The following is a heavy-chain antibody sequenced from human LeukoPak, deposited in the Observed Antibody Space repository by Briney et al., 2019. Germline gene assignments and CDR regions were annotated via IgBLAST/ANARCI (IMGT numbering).Heavy chain of an antibody. CDR1: GGTFSSYA. V-gene: IGHV1-69*13. J-gene: IGHJ4*02. CDR2: IIPIFGTA. CDR3: ARGEGYYYDSSGYYSFCDY. Sequence: VASVKVSCKASGGTFSSYAISWVRQAPGQGLEWMGGIIPIFGTANYAQKFQGRVTITADESTSTAYMELSSLRSEDTAVYYCARGEGYYYDSSGYYSFCDYWGQGTLVTVSS. D-gene: IGHD3-22*01.